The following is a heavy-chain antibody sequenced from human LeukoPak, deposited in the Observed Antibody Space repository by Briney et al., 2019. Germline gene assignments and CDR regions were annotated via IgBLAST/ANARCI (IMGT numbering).Heavy chain of an antibody. D-gene: IGHD1-7*01. V-gene: IGHV1-46*01. CDR3: ARDRITGTWDYYYGMDV. J-gene: IGHJ6*02. Sequence: ASVKVSCKASGYTFTSYYMHWVRQAPGQGLEGMGIINPSGGSTSYAQKFQGRVSMTRDTSTSTVYMELSSLRSEDTAVYYCARDRITGTWDYYYGMDVWGQGTTVTVSS. CDR2: INPSGGST. CDR1: GYTFTSYY.